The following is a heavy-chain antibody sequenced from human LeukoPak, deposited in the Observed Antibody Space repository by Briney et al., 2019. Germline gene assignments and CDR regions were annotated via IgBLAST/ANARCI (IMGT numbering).Heavy chain of an antibody. Sequence: GGSLRLSCAASGFTFDDYAMHWVRQAPGKGLEWVSLISWDGGSTYYADSVKGRFTISRDNSKNSLYLQMNSLRAEDTALYYCAEAKRVFGVVTPFDYWGQGTLVTVSS. CDR2: ISWDGGST. D-gene: IGHD3-3*01. CDR1: GFTFDDYA. J-gene: IGHJ4*02. V-gene: IGHV3-43D*03. CDR3: AEAKRVFGVVTPFDY.